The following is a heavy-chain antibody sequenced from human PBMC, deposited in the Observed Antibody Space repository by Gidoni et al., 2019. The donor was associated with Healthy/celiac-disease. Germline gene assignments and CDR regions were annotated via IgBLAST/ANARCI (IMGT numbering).Heavy chain of an antibody. D-gene: IGHD2-2*01. J-gene: IGHJ4*02. V-gene: IGHV3-30*03. Sequence: QVQLVESGGGVVQPGRSLRLSCASSGFTVSSYGLPWVRQAPGKGLEWVAVISYDGSNKYYADSVKGRFTISRDNSKNTLYLQMNSLRAEDTAVYYCALIPGACSSTSCYYGDTFDYWGQGTLVTVSS. CDR3: ALIPGACSSTSCYYGDTFDY. CDR2: ISYDGSNK. CDR1: GFTVSSYG.